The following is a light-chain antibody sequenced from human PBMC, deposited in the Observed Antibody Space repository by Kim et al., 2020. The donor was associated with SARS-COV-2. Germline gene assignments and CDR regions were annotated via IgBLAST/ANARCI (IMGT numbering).Light chain of an antibody. J-gene: IGLJ2*01. Sequence: LGQTDSSHVTGSRLGGKYYSWYQQKPGQYPLLVIYQDIKRPAGIPERVSGASSGNTATLTISGTQAMDEADYYFQAWDSSTVVFGGGTQLTVL. CDR2: QDI. V-gene: IGLV3-1*01. CDR3: QAWDSSTVV. CDR1: RLGGKY.